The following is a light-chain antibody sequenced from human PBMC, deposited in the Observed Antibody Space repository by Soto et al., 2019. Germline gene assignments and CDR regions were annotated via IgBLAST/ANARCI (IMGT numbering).Light chain of an antibody. CDR1: QSVSSSY. Sequence: IVLTQSPGTLSFSPGERATLSCRASQSVSSSYLAWYQQKPGQAPRLLIYGASSRATGIPDRFSGSESGTDFTLTISRLEPEDFAGYYCQQYGSSSWTFGQVTKV. CDR3: QQYGSSSWT. V-gene: IGKV3-20*01. J-gene: IGKJ1*01. CDR2: GAS.